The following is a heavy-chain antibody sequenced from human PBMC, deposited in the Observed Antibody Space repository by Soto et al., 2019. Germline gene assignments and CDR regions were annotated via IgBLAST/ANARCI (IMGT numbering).Heavy chain of an antibody. CDR2: IWSDGSNE. D-gene: IGHD3-10*01. J-gene: IGHJ4*02. Sequence: QVQLVESGGGVVQPGRSLRLSCAASGFTFSHYAMHWARQAPGKGLEWVAVIWSDGSNENYADSVRGRFTISRDNPKNSLYLQMNCVGAEDTGVYYCARDYGSAPWDYWGQGALVTVSS. CDR1: GFTFSHYA. CDR3: ARDYGSAPWDY. V-gene: IGHV3-33*01.